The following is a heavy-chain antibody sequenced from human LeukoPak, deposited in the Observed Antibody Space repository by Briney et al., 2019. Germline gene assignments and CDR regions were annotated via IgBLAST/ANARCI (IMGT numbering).Heavy chain of an antibody. CDR2: ISGSGGST. CDR3: AKGHGWLRPNDAFDI. Sequence: GGSLRLSCAASGFTFSSYGMNWVRQAPGKGLEWVSAISGSGGSTYYADSVKGRFTISRDNSKNTLYLQMNSLRAEDTAVYYCAKGHGWLRPNDAFDIWGQGTMVTVSS. J-gene: IGHJ3*02. CDR1: GFTFSSYG. V-gene: IGHV3-23*01. D-gene: IGHD5-12*01.